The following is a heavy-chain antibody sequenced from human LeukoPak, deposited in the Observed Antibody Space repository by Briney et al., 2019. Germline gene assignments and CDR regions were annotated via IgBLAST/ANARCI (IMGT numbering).Heavy chain of an antibody. V-gene: IGHV3-23*01. Sequence: GGSLRLSCTASRFTFSRYAMNWVRQAPGKGLEWVSAISGSGGSTYYADSVKGRFTISRDNSKNTLYLQMNSLRAEDTAVYYCAKDTLGGFGESLDYWGQGTLVTVSS. CDR1: RFTFSRYA. D-gene: IGHD3-10*01. CDR3: AKDTLGGFGESLDY. J-gene: IGHJ4*02. CDR2: ISGSGGST.